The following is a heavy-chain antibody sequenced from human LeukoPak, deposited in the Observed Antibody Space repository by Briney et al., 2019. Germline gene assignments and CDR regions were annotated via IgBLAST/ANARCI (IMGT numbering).Heavy chain of an antibody. CDR1: GFTFTDDY. CDR2: ISTSSYTI. CDR3: ARDRRSPHSAYDWGHLDY. V-gene: IGHV3-11*01. D-gene: IGHD5-12*01. Sequence: GGSLRLSCVASGFTFTDDYMTWIRQAPGKGPEWISYISTSSYTIYYADPVKGRFTISRDNAKNSLYLQMNSLRVEDTAVYYRARDRRSPHSAYDWGHLDYWGQGTLVTVSS. J-gene: IGHJ4*02.